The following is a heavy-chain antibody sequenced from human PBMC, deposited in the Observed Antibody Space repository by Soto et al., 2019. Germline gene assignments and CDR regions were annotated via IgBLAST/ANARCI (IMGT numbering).Heavy chain of an antibody. Sequence: SVKVSCKASEGTFNSYAIAWVRQAPGQGLEWMGGIIPYYNTLNYAQKFQDRVTITADDSTNTVYMELSSLRSDDTAVYFCASGASRWYPYFFDSWAQGTLVTVSS. D-gene: IGHD6-13*01. CDR2: IIPYYNTL. V-gene: IGHV1-69*13. CDR3: ASGASRWYPYFFDS. J-gene: IGHJ4*02. CDR1: EGTFNSYA.